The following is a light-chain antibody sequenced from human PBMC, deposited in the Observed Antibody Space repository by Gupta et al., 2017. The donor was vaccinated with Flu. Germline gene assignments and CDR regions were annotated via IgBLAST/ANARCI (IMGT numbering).Light chain of an antibody. J-gene: IGKJ4*01. CDR1: QSIRSY. V-gene: IGKV3-11*01. CDR2: DAS. CDR3: QQRSSLPLT. Sequence: VLTQSPATQSLSPGERATLSCRASQSIRSYLAWYQQKPGQAPRLLIYDASNRANGIPPRFSGSGSGTDFTLTISILDPEDFAVYYCQQRSSLPLTFGGGTKVEIK.